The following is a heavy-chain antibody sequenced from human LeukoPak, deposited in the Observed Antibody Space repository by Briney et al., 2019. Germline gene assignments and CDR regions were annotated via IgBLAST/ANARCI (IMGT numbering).Heavy chain of an antibody. J-gene: IGHJ5*02. V-gene: IGHV1-2*02. Sequence: ASVKVSCKASGYTFTGYYMHWVRQAPGQGLEWMGWINPNSGGTNYAQKFQGRVTMTRDTSTSTAYMELSRLRSDDTAVYYCARAHSRFLEWLLLAWGQGTLVTVSS. CDR2: INPNSGGT. D-gene: IGHD3-3*01. CDR3: ARAHSRFLEWLLLA. CDR1: GYTFTGYY.